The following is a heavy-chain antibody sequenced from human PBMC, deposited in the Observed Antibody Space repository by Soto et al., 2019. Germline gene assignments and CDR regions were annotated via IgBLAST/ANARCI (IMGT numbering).Heavy chain of an antibody. CDR2: IYYSGST. V-gene: IGHV4-39*07. CDR1: GGSISSSSYF. D-gene: IGHD3-10*01. CDR3: ARVWGGAFDI. J-gene: IGHJ3*02. Sequence: SETLSLTCTVSGGSISSSSYFWGWIRQPPGKGLEWIGSIYYSGSTYYNPSLKSRVTISVDTSKNQFSLKLSSVTAADTAVYYCARVWGGAFDIWGQGTMVT.